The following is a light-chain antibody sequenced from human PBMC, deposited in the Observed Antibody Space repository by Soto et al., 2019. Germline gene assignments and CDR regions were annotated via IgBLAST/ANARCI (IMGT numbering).Light chain of an antibody. V-gene: IGKV3-20*01. CDR2: GAS. CDR3: QQYGSAPWT. Sequence: EIVLTQSPGTLSLSPGERATLSCRASQSVSSSYLAWYQQKPGQAPRLLIHGASCRATGIPDRFSGSGSGTDFTLTISRLEPEDFAVYYCQQYGSAPWTFGQGTKVEIK. CDR1: QSVSSSY. J-gene: IGKJ1*01.